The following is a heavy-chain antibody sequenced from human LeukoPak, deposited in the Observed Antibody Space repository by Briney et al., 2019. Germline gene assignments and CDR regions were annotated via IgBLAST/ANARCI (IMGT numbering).Heavy chain of an antibody. CDR2: TYYSGST. Sequence: SETLSLACTVSGASVTSSYWSWIRQPPGKGLEWISYTYYSGSTNYKSSLKSRVSISVDPSRNQFSLKLNYVTAADTAVYYCARGPFRGTGDGAYDIWGQGTMVTVSS. V-gene: IGHV4-59*02. CDR3: ARGPFRGTGDGAYDI. J-gene: IGHJ3*02. D-gene: IGHD1-26*01. CDR1: GASVTSSY.